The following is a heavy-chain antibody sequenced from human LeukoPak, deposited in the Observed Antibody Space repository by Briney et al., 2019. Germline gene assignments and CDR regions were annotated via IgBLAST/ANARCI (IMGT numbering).Heavy chain of an antibody. D-gene: IGHD2-2*01. J-gene: IGHJ3*02. CDR3: ARGRRYCSSTSCSPGAFDI. Sequence: PGGSLRLSCAASGFTFSSYSMNWVRQAPGKGLEWVSYISSSSSTIYYADSVKGRFTISRDNAKNSLYLQMNSLRAEDTAVHYCARGRRYCSSTSCSPGAFDIWGQGTMVTVSS. V-gene: IGHV3-48*01. CDR2: ISSSSSTI. CDR1: GFTFSSYS.